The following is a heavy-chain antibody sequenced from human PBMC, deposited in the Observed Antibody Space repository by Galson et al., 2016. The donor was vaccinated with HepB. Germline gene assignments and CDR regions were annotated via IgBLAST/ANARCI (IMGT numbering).Heavy chain of an antibody. CDR3: AKDRNRYDFYSMDV. V-gene: IGHV3-30*18. Sequence: SLRLSCAASGLTFSSYGMHWVRQAPGKGLEWVAVILYDGSNKYYADSVKGRFTISRDNSKNTLYLQMNSLRAEDTAVYHCAKDRNRYDFYSMDVWGQGTTVTVSS. J-gene: IGHJ6*02. CDR2: ILYDGSNK. CDR1: GLTFSSYG. D-gene: IGHD5-12*01.